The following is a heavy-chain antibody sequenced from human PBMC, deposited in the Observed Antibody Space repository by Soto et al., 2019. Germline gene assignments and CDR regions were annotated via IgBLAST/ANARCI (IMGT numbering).Heavy chain of an antibody. CDR3: AKDWSMTTVTYFDY. CDR2: ISGSGGST. D-gene: IGHD4-17*01. Sequence: GGSLRLSCAASGFTFSSYAMSWVRQAPGKGLEWVSAISGSGGSTYYADSVKGRFTISRDNSKNTLYLQMNSLRAEYTAVYYCAKDWSMTTVTYFDYWGQGTLVTVSS. V-gene: IGHV3-23*01. CDR1: GFTFSSYA. J-gene: IGHJ4*02.